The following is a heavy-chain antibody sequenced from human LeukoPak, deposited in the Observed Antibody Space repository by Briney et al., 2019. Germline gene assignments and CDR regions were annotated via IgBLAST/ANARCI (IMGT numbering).Heavy chain of an antibody. V-gene: IGHV4-4*07. D-gene: IGHD3-10*01. CDR2: IYTSGST. J-gene: IGHJ3*02. CDR3: ARAPLSITMVRGATGGAFDI. Sequence: SETLSLTCTVSGGSISSYYWSWIRQPAGKGLEWIGHIYTSGSTNYNPSLKSRVTMSVDTSKNQFSLKLSSVTAADTAVYYCARAPLSITMVRGATGGAFDIWGQGTMVTVSS. CDR1: GGSISSYY.